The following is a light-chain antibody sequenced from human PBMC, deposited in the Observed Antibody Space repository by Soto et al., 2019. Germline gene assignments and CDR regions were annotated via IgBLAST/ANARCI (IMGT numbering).Light chain of an antibody. CDR2: AAS. CDR1: QGISKY. Sequence: DIQMTQSPSSLSASVGDRVTITCRASQGISKYLAWYQQKPGKAPTLLISAASILQSGVPSRFSGSGFGPDYTLTLRSVQPEDVAVYYCQKCNSPPQTFGQGIKVEIK. V-gene: IGKV1-27*01. CDR3: QKCNSPPQT. J-gene: IGKJ1*01.